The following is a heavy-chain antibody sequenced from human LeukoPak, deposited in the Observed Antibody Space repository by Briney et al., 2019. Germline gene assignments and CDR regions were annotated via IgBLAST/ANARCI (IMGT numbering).Heavy chain of an antibody. J-gene: IGHJ6*02. CDR1: GFIFSIYA. CDR3: ANDLTGGSYYFAMDA. Sequence: PGGSLRLSCAASGFIFSIYAMTWVRQAPGKGPEWVSAISGRGDSTYYADSVKGRFTISRDNSKNTLYLQMNNLRAEDTAVYYCANDLTGGSYYFAMDAWGPGTTVTVSS. V-gene: IGHV3-23*01. D-gene: IGHD7-27*01. CDR2: ISGRGDST.